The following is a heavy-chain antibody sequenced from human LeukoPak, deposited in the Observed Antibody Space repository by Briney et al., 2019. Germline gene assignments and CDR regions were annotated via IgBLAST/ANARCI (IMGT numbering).Heavy chain of an antibody. CDR2: ISSSSSYI. D-gene: IGHD3-10*01. CDR1: GFTFSSYS. V-gene: IGHV3-21*04. J-gene: IGHJ4*02. Sequence: GGSLRLSCAASGFTFSSYSMNWVRQAPGKGLEWVSSISSSSSYIYYADSVKGRFTISRDNSKNTLYLQMNSLRAEDTAVYYCAKDSYGSGSLFDYWGQGTLVTVSS. CDR3: AKDSYGSGSLFDY.